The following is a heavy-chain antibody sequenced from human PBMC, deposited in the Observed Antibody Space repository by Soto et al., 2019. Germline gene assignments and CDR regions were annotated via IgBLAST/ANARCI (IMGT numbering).Heavy chain of an antibody. V-gene: IGHV3-23*01. D-gene: IGHD3-22*01. J-gene: IGHJ4*02. CDR1: GFTFSSYA. CDR3: APVPQDSSGYPDY. Sequence: GGSLRLSCAASGFTFSSYAMSWVRQAPGKGLEWVSAISGSGGSTYYADSVKGRFTISRDNSKNTLYLQMNSLRAEDTAVYYCAPVPQDSSGYPDYWGQGTLVTVSS. CDR2: ISGSGGST.